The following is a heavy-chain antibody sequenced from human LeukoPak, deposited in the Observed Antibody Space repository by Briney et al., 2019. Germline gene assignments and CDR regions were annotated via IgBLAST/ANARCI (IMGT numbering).Heavy chain of an antibody. Sequence: ASVKVSCKASGYTFTSYYMHWVRQAPGQGLEWMGWISAYNGNTNYAQKLQGRVTMTTDTSTSTAYMELRSLRSDDTAVYYCARGRTALNHFFDYYYYMDVWGKGTTVTVSS. D-gene: IGHD1-14*01. CDR2: ISAYNGNT. CDR3: ARGRTALNHFFDYYYYMDV. CDR1: GYTFTSYY. V-gene: IGHV1-18*04. J-gene: IGHJ6*03.